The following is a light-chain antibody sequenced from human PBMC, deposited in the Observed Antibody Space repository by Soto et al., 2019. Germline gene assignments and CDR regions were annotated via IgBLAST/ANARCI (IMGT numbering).Light chain of an antibody. CDR2: DVS. J-gene: IGKJ1*01. CDR1: QNISNY. V-gene: IGKV3-11*01. CDR3: QQRSNWPRT. Sequence: IVLTQSPATLSVSPGERATLSCRASQNISNYLIWYPQKPGQAPRLLIYDVSNRATDIPARFSGSGSGTDFTLTISSLEPEDLAVYFCQQRSNWPRTFGQGTKVDIK.